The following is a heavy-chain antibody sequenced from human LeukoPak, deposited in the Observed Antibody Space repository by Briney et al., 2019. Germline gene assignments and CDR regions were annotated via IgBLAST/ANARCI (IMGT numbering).Heavy chain of an antibody. D-gene: IGHD2-2*01. CDR3: ARQYCSSTSCYYYYYYGMDV. CDR1: GVSISSSSYY. V-gene: IGHV4-39*01. CDR2: IYYSGST. J-gene: IGHJ6*02. Sequence: SETLSLTCTVSGVSISSSSYYWGGIRQTPGKGLEWIGSIYYSGSTYYNPTLKSQFTITVDTSKNQFSLKLSSVTAADTAVYYCARQYCSSTSCYYYYYYGMDVWGQGTTVTVSS.